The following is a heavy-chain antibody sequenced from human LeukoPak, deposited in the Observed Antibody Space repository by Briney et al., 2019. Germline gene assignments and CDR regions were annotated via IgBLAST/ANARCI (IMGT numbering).Heavy chain of an antibody. CDR3: ARGALGSSWSDL. J-gene: IGHJ5*02. CDR2: IYYSVST. CDR1: GGSVSNHY. D-gene: IGHD6-13*01. Sequence: SETLSLTCTVSGGSVSNHYWTWIRQPPGKGLEWIGNIYYSVSTDYNPSLKSRVTISVDKSKNQFSLKLTSVTTADTAVYYCARGALGSSWSDLWGQGMLVTVSS. V-gene: IGHV4-59*02.